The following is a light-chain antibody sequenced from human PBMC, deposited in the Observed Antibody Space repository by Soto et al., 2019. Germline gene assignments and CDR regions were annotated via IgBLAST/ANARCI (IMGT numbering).Light chain of an antibody. J-gene: IGLJ1*01. CDR3: TSYATGGTHV. CDR2: DVS. V-gene: IGLV2-14*01. CDR1: NSDIGGYDI. Sequence: QSALTQPASVSGSPGQSITLSCTGTNSDIGGYDIVSWYQQHPGKAPKLMIYDVSIRPSGVSHRFSGSKSANTASLTISGLQPEDEADYYCTSYATGGTHVFGTGTKAPS.